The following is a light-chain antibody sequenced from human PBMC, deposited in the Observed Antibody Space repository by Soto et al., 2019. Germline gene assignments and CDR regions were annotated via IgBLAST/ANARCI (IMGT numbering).Light chain of an antibody. CDR2: AAS. J-gene: IGKJ1*01. CDR1: QGISSY. Sequence: AVRITQSPSSFSASTGDGVTSTCRASQGISSYLAWYQQKPGKAPKLLIYAASTLQSGVPSRFSGSGSGTDFTLTISCLQSEDFATYYCQQYYSYPRTFGQGTKVDIK. V-gene: IGKV1-8*01. CDR3: QQYYSYPRT.